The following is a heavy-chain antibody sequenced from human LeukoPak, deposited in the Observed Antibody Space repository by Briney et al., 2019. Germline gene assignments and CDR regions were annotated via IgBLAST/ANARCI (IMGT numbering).Heavy chain of an antibody. CDR3: ARAPATEYSTSWFFDY. V-gene: IGHV1-2*02. CDR1: GYTFTGYY. Sequence: GASVKVSCKASGYTFTGYYMHWVRQAPGQGLEWMGWINPNSGGTNYAQKFQGRVTMTRDTSISTAYMELSRLRSDDTAVYYCARAPATEYSTSWFFDYWGQGTLVTVSS. CDR2: INPNSGGT. J-gene: IGHJ4*02. D-gene: IGHD6-13*01.